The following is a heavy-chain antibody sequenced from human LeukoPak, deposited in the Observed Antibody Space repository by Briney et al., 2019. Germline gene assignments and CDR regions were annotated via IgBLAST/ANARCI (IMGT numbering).Heavy chain of an antibody. CDR1: GFTFSSYA. CDR2: ISYDGSNK. D-gene: IGHD5-12*01. J-gene: IGHJ4*02. V-gene: IGHV3-30-3*01. CDR3: ASENENDGYEVDY. Sequence: GRSLRLSCAASGFTFSSYAMDWVRQAPGKGLEWVAVISYDGSNKYYADSVKGRFTISRDNSKNTLYLQMNSLRAEDTAVYYCASENENDGYEVDYWGQGTLVTVSS.